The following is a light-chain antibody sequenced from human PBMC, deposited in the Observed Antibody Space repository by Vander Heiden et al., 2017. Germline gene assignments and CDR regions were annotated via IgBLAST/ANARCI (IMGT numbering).Light chain of an antibody. CDR1: QSLLHSNGYNY. CDR2: LGS. Sequence: DIVMTQSPLSLPVTPGEPASISCRSSQSLLHSNGYNYLDWYLQKPGQSPQLLIYLGSNRASGVPDRFSGSGSGTDFTLKISGVEAEDVGVYYCRQALQTPRTFGQGTKLEIK. V-gene: IGKV2-28*01. J-gene: IGKJ2*01. CDR3: RQALQTPRT.